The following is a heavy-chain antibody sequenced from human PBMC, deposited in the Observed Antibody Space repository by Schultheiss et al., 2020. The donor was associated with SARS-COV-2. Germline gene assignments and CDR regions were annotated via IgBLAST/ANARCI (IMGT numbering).Heavy chain of an antibody. V-gene: IGHV3-48*04. CDR1: GFTFSSYA. D-gene: IGHD6-13*01. CDR3: ASRLGIAASGALFDY. CDR2: ISSSSSTI. J-gene: IGHJ4*02. Sequence: ESLKISCAASGFTFSSYAMHWVRQAPGKGLEWVSYISSSSSTIYYADSVKGRFTISRDNAKNSLYLQMNSLRAEDTAVYYCASRLGIAASGALFDYWGQGTLVTVSS.